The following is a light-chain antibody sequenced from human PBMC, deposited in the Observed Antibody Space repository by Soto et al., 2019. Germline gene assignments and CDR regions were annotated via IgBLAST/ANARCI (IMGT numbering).Light chain of an antibody. J-gene: IGLJ3*02. CDR1: SSNIGSNT. V-gene: IGLV1-44*01. CDR2: SNN. Sequence: QSVLTQPPSASGTPGQRVTISCAGSSSNIGSNTVHWYQQLPATAPKLLIYSNNQRPSGVPDRFSGSKSGTSASLAISGLQSEDEADYYCAAWDDRLDGWVFGGGTKLTVL. CDR3: AAWDDRLDGWV.